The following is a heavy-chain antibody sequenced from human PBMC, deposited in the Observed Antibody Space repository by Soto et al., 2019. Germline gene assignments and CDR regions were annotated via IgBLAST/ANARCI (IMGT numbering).Heavy chain of an antibody. Sequence: SETLSLTCTGAGGSISSYYWSWLRQPPGKGLEWIGYIYYSGSTNYNPSLKSRVTISVDTSKNQFSLKLSSVTAADTAVYYCARRYSSSWDDAFDIWGQGTMVTVSS. CDR1: GGSISSYY. V-gene: IGHV4-59*08. J-gene: IGHJ3*02. D-gene: IGHD6-13*01. CDR2: IYYSGST. CDR3: ARRYSSSWDDAFDI.